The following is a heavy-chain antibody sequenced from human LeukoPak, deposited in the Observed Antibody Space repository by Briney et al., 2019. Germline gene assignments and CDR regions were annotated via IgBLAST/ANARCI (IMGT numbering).Heavy chain of an antibody. V-gene: IGHV3-53*01. J-gene: IGHJ4*02. D-gene: IGHD1-14*01. CDR2: IYSGGST. CDR1: GFTVSSNY. Sequence: GGSLRLSCAASGFTVSSNYMSWVRQAPGKGLEWVSVIYSGGSTYYADSVKGRFTISRDNSKNTLYLQMNSLRAEDTAVYYCARGVRSETFDYWGQGTLVTVSS. CDR3: ARGVRSETFDY.